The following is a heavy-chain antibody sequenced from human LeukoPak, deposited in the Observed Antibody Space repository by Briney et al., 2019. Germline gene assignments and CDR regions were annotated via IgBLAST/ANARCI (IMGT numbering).Heavy chain of an antibody. CDR2: FYSGGST. CDR1: GDSISDSKYF. D-gene: IGHD3-3*01. Sequence: SETLSLTCTVFGDSISDSKYFWGWIRQPPGKGLEWIGNFYSGGSTYYNPSLKSRVAISEDTSGKQFSLRLGSVTAADTAVYFCARVGSGLNLYYFDYWGQGTLVTVSS. J-gene: IGHJ4*02. V-gene: IGHV4-39*07. CDR3: ARVGSGLNLYYFDY.